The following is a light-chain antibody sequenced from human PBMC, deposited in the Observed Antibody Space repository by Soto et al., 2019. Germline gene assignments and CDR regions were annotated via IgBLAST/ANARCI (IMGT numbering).Light chain of an antibody. CDR2: EDD. J-gene: IGLJ3*02. CDR3: QSYDSNNHVWV. V-gene: IGLV6-57*01. Sequence: NFMLTQPHSVSESPGETVTFSCTRSSGNIASNYVQWYQQRPGSSSITVFYEDDHRPSRVPDRFSGSIDSSSNSASLTISGLKNEDEADYYCQSYDSNNHVWVFGAGTKLTVL. CDR1: SGNIASNY.